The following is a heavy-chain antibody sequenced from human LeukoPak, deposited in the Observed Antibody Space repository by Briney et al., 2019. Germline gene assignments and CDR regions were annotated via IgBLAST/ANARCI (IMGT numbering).Heavy chain of an antibody. CDR3: ARMGSAIDY. CDR2: INPNSGGT. Sequence: ASVKVSCKASGYTFTGYYIHWVRQAPGQGLEWMGWINPNSGGTNYAQKFQGRVSMTRDTSINTAYMEVSRLTSDDTAVYYCARMGSAIDYWGQGTLVTVSS. V-gene: IGHV1-2*02. CDR1: GYTFTGYY. J-gene: IGHJ4*02. D-gene: IGHD1-26*01.